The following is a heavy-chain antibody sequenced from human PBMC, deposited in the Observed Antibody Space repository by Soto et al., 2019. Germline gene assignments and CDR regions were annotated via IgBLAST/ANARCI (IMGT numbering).Heavy chain of an antibody. CDR1: GFRFSSYS. CDR2: ISSDGSSS. J-gene: IGHJ5*02. Sequence: QVKLVESGGGVVQSGGSRRLSCEASGFRFSSYSIHWVRQAPGKGLEWVAVISSDGSSSDFADSVKGRFTITRDNSKKNTVYLQMNNLRPDDTAVYYCAKPRSSLQWPPFDPCAHGTLVSVSS. V-gene: IGHV3-30*18. D-gene: IGHD6-19*01. CDR3: AKPRSSLQWPPFDP.